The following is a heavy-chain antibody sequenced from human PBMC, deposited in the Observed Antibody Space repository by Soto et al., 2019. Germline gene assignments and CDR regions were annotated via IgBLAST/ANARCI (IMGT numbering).Heavy chain of an antibody. V-gene: IGHV3-7*01. CDR1: GFTFSTVG. Sequence: EVQLVESGGGLVQPGGSLRLSCAASGFTFSTVGMGWVRQAPGKGLEWVANIKQDGREKYYVDSVRGRFTISRDNAKKSLYVQMNSLKDEDAAVYYCARGRDMDVWGQGTTVTVCS. J-gene: IGHJ6*02. CDR3: ARGRDMDV. CDR2: IKQDGREK.